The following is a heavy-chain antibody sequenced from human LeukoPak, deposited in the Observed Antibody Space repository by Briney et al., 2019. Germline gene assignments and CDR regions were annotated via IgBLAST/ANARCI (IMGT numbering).Heavy chain of an antibody. D-gene: IGHD3-22*01. CDR1: GGTFSSYA. J-gene: IGHJ4*02. CDR2: IIPIFGTA. V-gene: IGHV1-69*05. Sequence: AASVTVSRKASGGTFSSYAISWVRQAPGQGLEWMGGIIPIFGTANYAQKFHGRVTITTDESTSTAYMELSSLRSEDTAVYYCARTAETIYYYDSSGYEPTFDYWGQGTLVTVSS. CDR3: ARTAETIYYYDSSGYEPTFDY.